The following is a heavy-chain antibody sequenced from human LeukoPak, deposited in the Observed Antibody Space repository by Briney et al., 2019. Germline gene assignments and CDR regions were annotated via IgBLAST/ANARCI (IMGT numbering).Heavy chain of an antibody. V-gene: IGHV3-11*04. CDR3: ARGNNWNYENWFDP. CDR2: ISSSGSTI. CDR1: GFTFSDYY. J-gene: IGHJ5*02. D-gene: IGHD1-7*01. Sequence: PGGSLRFSCAASGFTFSDYYMSWIRQAPGKGLEWVSYISSSGSTIYYADSVKGRFTISRDNAKNSLYLQMNSLRAEDTAVYYCARGNNWNYENWFDPWGQGTLVTVSS.